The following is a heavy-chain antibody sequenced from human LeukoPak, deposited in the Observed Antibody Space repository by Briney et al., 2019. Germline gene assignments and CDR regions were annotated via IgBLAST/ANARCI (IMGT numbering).Heavy chain of an antibody. CDR3: ARCGEQWLVFDP. V-gene: IGHV4-39*01. CDR1: GCSISSSSYY. D-gene: IGHD6-19*01. J-gene: IGHJ5*02. CDR2: IYYSGST. Sequence: PSETLSLTCPVSGCSISSSSYYWGWIRQPPGKGLEWIGSIYYSGSTYYNPSLKSRVTISVDTSKNQFSLKLSSVTAADTAVYYCARCGEQWLVFDPWGQGTLVTVSS.